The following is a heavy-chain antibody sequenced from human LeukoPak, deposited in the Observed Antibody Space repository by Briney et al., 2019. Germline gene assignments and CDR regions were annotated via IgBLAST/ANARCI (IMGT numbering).Heavy chain of an antibody. D-gene: IGHD2-15*01. J-gene: IGHJ3*02. CDR1: GGSFSGYY. Sequence: SETLSLTCAVYGGSFSGYYWNWIRQPPGKRLEWIGEINHSGSTNYNPSLKSRVTISVDTSKKEFSLKPNSVTAADTAMYYCAHKMGYCSGGSCYPEAFDIWGQGTMVTVSS. V-gene: IGHV4-34*01. CDR2: INHSGST. CDR3: AHKMGYCSGGSCYPEAFDI.